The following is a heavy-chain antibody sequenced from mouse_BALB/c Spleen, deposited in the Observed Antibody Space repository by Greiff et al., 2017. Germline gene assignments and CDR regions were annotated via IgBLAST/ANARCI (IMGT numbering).Heavy chain of an antibody. Sequence: EVKLVESGGGLVKPGGSLKLSCAASGFTFSDYCMYWVRQTPEKRLEWVATISDGGSYTYYPDSVKGRFTITRDNARNTLYRQMSSLRSEDTAMYYCARGGVVGYFDDWGQGTTLTVSS. D-gene: IGHD1-1*01. CDR2: ISDGGSYT. J-gene: IGHJ2*01. V-gene: IGHV5-4*02. CDR1: GFTFSDYC. CDR3: ARGGVVGYFDD.